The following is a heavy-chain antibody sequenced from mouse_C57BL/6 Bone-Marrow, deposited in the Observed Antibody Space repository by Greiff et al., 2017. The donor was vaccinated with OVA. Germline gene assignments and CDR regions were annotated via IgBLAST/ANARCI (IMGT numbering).Heavy chain of an antibody. V-gene: IGHV5-6*01. CDR1: GFTFSSYG. D-gene: IGHD6-5*01. CDR2: ISSGGSYT. J-gene: IGHJ2*01. Sequence: EVQVVESGGDLVKPGGSLKLSCAASGFTFSSYGMSWVRQTPDKRLEWVATISSGGSYTYYPDSVKGRFTISRDNAKNTLYLQMSSLKSEDTAMYYCARSLSYYFDYWGQGTTLTVSS. CDR3: ARSLSYYFDY.